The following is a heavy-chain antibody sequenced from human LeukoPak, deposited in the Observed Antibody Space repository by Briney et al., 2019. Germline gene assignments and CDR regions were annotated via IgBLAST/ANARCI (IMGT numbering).Heavy chain of an antibody. J-gene: IGHJ4*02. CDR2: INPNSGGT. Sequence: ASVKVSCKASGYTFTGYYMHWVRQAPGQGLEWMGWINPNSGGTNYAQKFQGRVTMTRDTSTSTVYMELSSLGSEDTAVYYCARDRWTSLFHFDLWGQGTLVTVSS. D-gene: IGHD2-21*01. V-gene: IGHV1-2*02. CDR3: ARDRWTSLFHFDL. CDR1: GYTFTGYY.